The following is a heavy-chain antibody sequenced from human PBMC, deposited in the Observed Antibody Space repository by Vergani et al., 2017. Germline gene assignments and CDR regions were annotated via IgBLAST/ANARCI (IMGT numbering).Heavy chain of an antibody. CDR3: ARGSARGVGVDY. D-gene: IGHD3-10*01. CDR1: GGSISSYY. V-gene: IGHV4-4*07. CDR2: IYTSGST. Sequence: QVQLQESGPGLVKPSETLSLTCTVPGGSISSYYWSWCRQPAGKGLEWIGRIYTSGSTNYNPSLKSPVTMSVDTYKNPFSLKLSSVTAADTAVYYCARGSARGVGVDYWGQGTLVTVSS. J-gene: IGHJ4*02.